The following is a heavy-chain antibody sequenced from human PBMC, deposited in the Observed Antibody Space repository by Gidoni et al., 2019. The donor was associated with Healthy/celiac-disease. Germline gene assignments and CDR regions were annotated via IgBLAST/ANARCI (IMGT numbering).Heavy chain of an antibody. CDR1: GGSISGYY. Sequence: QVQLQESDPGLVKPSETLSLTCIVSGGSISGYYWSWIRQPAWKGLEWVGRSYSCGSTNYSPSLKSRLTMSVDTYKNQVSLKLSSVTAADTAVYYCARDQVGATWAFDIWGQGTMVTVSS. V-gene: IGHV4-4*07. D-gene: IGHD1-26*01. J-gene: IGHJ3*02. CDR3: ARDQVGATWAFDI. CDR2: SYSCGST.